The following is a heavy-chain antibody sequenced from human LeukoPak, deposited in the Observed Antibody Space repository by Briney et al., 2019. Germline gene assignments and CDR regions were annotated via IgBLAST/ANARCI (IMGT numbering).Heavy chain of an antibody. CDR1: GFTFSSYE. D-gene: IGHD2-2*01. J-gene: IGHJ4*02. Sequence: GGSLRLSCVASGFTFSSYELNWVRQAPGKGLEWVSHISSSGSTVYYADSVKGRFTISSDNAKNSLYLQMNSLRAEDTAVYYCARRYCSSTSCLLDYWGQGTLVTVSS. CDR3: ARRYCSSTSCLLDY. V-gene: IGHV3-48*03. CDR2: ISSSGSTV.